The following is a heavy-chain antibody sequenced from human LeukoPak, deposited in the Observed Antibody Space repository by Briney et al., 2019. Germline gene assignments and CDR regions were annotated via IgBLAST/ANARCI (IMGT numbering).Heavy chain of an antibody. CDR2: ISYDGSNK. J-gene: IGHJ6*02. CDR1: GCTFSSYG. Sequence: GGSLRLSCAASGCTFSSYGMHWVRQAPGKGLEWVAVISYDGSNKYYADSVKGRFTISRDNSKNTLYLQMNSLRAEDTAVYYCAKRDYYGSGSYYFYGMDVWGQGTTVTVSS. V-gene: IGHV3-30*18. CDR3: AKRDYYGSGSYYFYGMDV. D-gene: IGHD3-10*01.